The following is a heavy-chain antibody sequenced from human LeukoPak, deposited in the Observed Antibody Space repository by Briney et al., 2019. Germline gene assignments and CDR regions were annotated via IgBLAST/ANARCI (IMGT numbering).Heavy chain of an antibody. CDR2: ISYDGSNK. CDR1: GFTFSSYG. J-gene: IGHJ4*02. D-gene: IGHD3-22*01. CDR3: AKGSVHYYDSSGYPDYFDY. Sequence: GGSLRLSCAASGFTFSSYGMHWVRQAPGKGLEWEAVISYDGSNKYYADSVKGRFTISRDNSKNTLYLQMNSLRVEDTAVYYCAKGSVHYYDSSGYPDYFDYWGQGTLVTVSS. V-gene: IGHV3-30*18.